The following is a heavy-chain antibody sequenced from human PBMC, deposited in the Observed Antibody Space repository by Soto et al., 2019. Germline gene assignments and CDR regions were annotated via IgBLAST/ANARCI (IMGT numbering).Heavy chain of an antibody. CDR2: TYYRSKWYN. CDR1: GDSVSSNSAA. Sequence: SQTLSLTCAISGDSVSSNSAAWNWIRQSPSRGLEWLGRTYYRSKWYNDYAVSVKSRITINPDTSKNQSSLQLNSVTPEDTAVYYCARGPGRGYSPSQAFDIWGQGTMVTVSS. D-gene: IGHD5-18*01. J-gene: IGHJ3*02. CDR3: ARGPGRGYSPSQAFDI. V-gene: IGHV6-1*01.